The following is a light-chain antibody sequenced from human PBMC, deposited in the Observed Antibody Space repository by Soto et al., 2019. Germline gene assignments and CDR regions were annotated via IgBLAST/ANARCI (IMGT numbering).Light chain of an antibody. J-gene: IGLJ1*01. V-gene: IGLV1-40*01. Sequence: QSVLTQPPSVSGAPGQRVTISCPGSSSNIGAGYDVHWYQQHPGTAPKLLIYGNSNRPSGVPDRFSGSKSGTSASLAITVLQAEDEADYYCQSYDSGLSGFYVFGTGTKVTVL. CDR3: QSYDSGLSGFYV. CDR1: SSNIGAGYD. CDR2: GNS.